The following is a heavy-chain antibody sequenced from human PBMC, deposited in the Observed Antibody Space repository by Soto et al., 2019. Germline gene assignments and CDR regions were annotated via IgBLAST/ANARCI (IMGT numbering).Heavy chain of an antibody. CDR3: ARSVFP. CDR1: GGSISSSNW. Sequence: SETLSLTCAVSGGSISSSNWWSWVRQSPGKGLEWIGNIYYSGSTYYNPSLKSRVTISVDTSKNQFSLKLTSVTAADTAVYYCARSVFPWGQGTLVTVSS. J-gene: IGHJ5*02. CDR2: IYYSGST. V-gene: IGHV4-4*02.